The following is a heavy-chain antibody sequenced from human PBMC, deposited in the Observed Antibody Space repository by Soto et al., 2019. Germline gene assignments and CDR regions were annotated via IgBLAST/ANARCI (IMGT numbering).Heavy chain of an antibody. Sequence: ASVKVSCKASGYTFTSYGISWARQAPGQGLEWMGWISAYNGNTNYAQKLQGRVTMTTDTSTSTAYMELRSLRSDDTAVYYCARDLGYCSGGSCSPCPYRGQGTLVTVSS. CDR1: GYTFTSYG. D-gene: IGHD2-15*01. J-gene: IGHJ4*02. CDR2: ISAYNGNT. V-gene: IGHV1-18*04. CDR3: ARDLGYCSGGSCSPCPY.